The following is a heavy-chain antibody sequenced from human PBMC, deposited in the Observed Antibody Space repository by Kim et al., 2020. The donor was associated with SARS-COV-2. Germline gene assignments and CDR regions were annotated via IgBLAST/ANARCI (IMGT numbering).Heavy chain of an antibody. Sequence: SVKVSCKASGGTFSSYAISWVRQAPGQGLEWMGGIIPIFGTANYAQKFQGRVTITADESTSTAYMELSSLRSEDTAVYYCARPRTRVIVVVPAAIHWGRYYYYGMDVWGQGTTVTVSS. CDR1: GGTFSSYA. CDR3: ARPRTRVIVVVPAAIHWGRYYYYGMDV. D-gene: IGHD2-2*02. V-gene: IGHV1-69*13. CDR2: IIPIFGTA. J-gene: IGHJ6*02.